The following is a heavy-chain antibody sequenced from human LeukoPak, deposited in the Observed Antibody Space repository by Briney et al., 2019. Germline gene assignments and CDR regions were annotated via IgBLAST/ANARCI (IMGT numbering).Heavy chain of an antibody. V-gene: IGHV4-59*01. CDR2: IYYSGST. CDR3: ARAGNWGRYHYYYYMDV. CDR1: GGSISSYY. J-gene: IGHJ6*03. Sequence: SETLSLTCTVSGGSISSYYWSWIRQPPGKGLEWIGYIYYSGSTNYNPSLKSRVTISVDTSKNQFSLKLSSVTAADTAVYYCARAGNWGRYHYYYYMDVWGKGTTVTISS. D-gene: IGHD7-27*01.